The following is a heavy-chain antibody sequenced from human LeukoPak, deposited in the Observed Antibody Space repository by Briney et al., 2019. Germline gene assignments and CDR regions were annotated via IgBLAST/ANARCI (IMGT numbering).Heavy chain of an antibody. CDR1: GGSISSYY. CDR3: TRDSGTTGEVKFDP. Sequence: ASETLSLTCSVSGGSISSYYWSWIRQPAGKGPEWIGRIYSSGTITYNPSLQSRVTMSVDTSKNEFSLKMSSVTAADTAVYYCTRDSGTTGEVKFDPWGQGTLVAVSS. V-gene: IGHV4-4*07. CDR2: IYSSGTI. J-gene: IGHJ5*02. D-gene: IGHD3-10*01.